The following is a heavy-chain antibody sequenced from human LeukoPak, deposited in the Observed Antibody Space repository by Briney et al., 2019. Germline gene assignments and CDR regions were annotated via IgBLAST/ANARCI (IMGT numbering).Heavy chain of an antibody. CDR3: AREGPYRYFQH. V-gene: IGHV3-11*01. CDR1: GFTVSSNY. J-gene: IGHJ1*01. D-gene: IGHD1-26*01. Sequence: GGSLRLSCAAPGFTVSSNYMSWVRQAPGKGLEWVSYISSSGSTIYYADSVKGRFTISRDNAKNSLYLQMNSLRAEDTAVYYCAREGPYRYFQHWGQGTLVTVSS. CDR2: ISSSGSTI.